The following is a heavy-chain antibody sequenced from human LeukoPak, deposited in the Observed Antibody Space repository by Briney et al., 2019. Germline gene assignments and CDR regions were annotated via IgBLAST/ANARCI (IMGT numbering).Heavy chain of an antibody. CDR3: TTYIWARHFDY. J-gene: IGHJ4*02. Sequence: SETLSLTCTVSGRSINNYYWNWIRQSPGKGLEWIGYIYYNGDTNYNPSLKSRVTVSLDTSKKQFSLKLNSVTTADTAVYYCTTYIWARHFDYWGQGTLVTVSS. V-gene: IGHV4-59*01. CDR2: IYYNGDT. CDR1: GRSINNYY. D-gene: IGHD3-16*01.